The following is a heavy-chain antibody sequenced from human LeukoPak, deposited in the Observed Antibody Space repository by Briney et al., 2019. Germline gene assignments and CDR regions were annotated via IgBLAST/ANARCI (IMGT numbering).Heavy chain of an antibody. CDR1: GFTFSNYG. D-gene: IGHD5-18*01. CDR3: AKDRDTAMEIDY. J-gene: IGHJ4*02. Sequence: GGSLRLSCAASGFTFSNYGMHWVRQAPGKGLEWVAVIWYDGSNKYYADSVKGRFTISRDNSKNTLYLQMKSLRAEDTAVFYCAKDRDTAMEIDYWGQGTLVTVSS. CDR2: IWYDGSNK. V-gene: IGHV3-33*06.